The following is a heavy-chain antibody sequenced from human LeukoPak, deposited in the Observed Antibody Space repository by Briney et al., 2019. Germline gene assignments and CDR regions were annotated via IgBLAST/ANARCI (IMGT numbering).Heavy chain of an antibody. CDR3: ARPLVWSGSWFDP. J-gene: IGHJ5*02. Sequence: SETLSLTCTVSGGSISSSSYYWGWIRQPPGKGLEWVGSIYYSGSTYYNPSLKSRVTISVDTSKTQFSLKLSSVTAADTAVYYCARPLVWSGSWFDPWGQGTLVTVSS. CDR1: GGSISSSSYY. V-gene: IGHV4-39*01. D-gene: IGHD3-10*02. CDR2: IYYSGST.